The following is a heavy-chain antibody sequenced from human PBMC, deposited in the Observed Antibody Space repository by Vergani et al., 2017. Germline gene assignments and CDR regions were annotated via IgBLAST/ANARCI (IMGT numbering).Heavy chain of an antibody. D-gene: IGHD1-14*01. CDR2: FDPEDGET. CDR1: GYTLTELS. J-gene: IGHJ6*02. Sequence: QVQLVQSGAEVKKPGASVKVSCKGSGYTLTELSMHWVRQAPGKGLEWMGDFDPEDGETIYAQKFQGGVTMTEDTSTDTAYMELSSLRSEDTAVYYCATDNRGLYAQNFFTQPHYYCGMDVWGQGTTVTVSS. V-gene: IGHV1-24*01. CDR3: ATDNRGLYAQNFFTQPHYYCGMDV.